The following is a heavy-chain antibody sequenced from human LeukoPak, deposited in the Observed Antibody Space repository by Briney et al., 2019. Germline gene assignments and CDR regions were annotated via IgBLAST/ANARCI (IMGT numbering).Heavy chain of an antibody. D-gene: IGHD3-22*01. J-gene: IGHJ4*02. CDR2: ISGSGGST. Sequence: GGSLRLSCAASGFTFSSYAMSWVRQAPGKGLEWVSAISGSGGSTYYADSVKGRFTISRDNSKNTLYLQMNSLRAEDTAVYYCASSSGTWVIHNYFDYWGQGTLVTVSS. CDR1: GFTFSSYA. CDR3: ASSSGTWVIHNYFDY. V-gene: IGHV3-23*01.